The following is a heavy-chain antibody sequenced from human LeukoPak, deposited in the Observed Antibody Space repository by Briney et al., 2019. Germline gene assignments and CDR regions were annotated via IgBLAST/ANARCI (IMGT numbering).Heavy chain of an antibody. CDR3: AKEEVIAARYFDY. CDR2: IRYDGSNK. V-gene: IGHV3-30*02. CDR1: GFTFSSYA. D-gene: IGHD6-6*01. J-gene: IGHJ4*02. Sequence: GGSLRLSCAASGFTFSSYAMSWVRQAPGKGLEWVAFIRYDGSNKYYAGSVEGRFTISRDNSKNTLYLQMNSLRAEDTAVYYCAKEEVIAARYFDYWGQGTLVTVSS.